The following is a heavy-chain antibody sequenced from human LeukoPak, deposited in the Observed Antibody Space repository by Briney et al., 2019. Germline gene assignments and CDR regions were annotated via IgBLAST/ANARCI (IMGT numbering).Heavy chain of an antibody. Sequence: ASVKVSCKASGGTFSGYAISWVRQAPGQGLEWMGGIIPIFGTANYAQKFQGRVTITTDESTSTAYMELSSLRSEDTAVYYCARLTITMVRGVIINTAFDIWGQGTMVTVSS. D-gene: IGHD3-10*01. CDR1: GGTFSGYA. CDR3: ARLTITMVRGVIINTAFDI. CDR2: IIPIFGTA. V-gene: IGHV1-69*05. J-gene: IGHJ3*02.